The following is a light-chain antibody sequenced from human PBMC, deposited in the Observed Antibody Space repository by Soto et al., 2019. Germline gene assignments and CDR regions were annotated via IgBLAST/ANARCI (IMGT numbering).Light chain of an antibody. Sequence: QSALTQPPSASGSPGQSVTFSCIGTSSDVGAYNYVSWYQQHPGKAPKLMIYEVSKRPSGVPDRFSGSKSANTASLTVSGLQAEDEDDYYCSSFAGSSNVIFGGGTKLTVL. V-gene: IGLV2-8*01. CDR3: SSFAGSSNVI. CDR2: EVS. CDR1: SSDVGAYNY. J-gene: IGLJ2*01.